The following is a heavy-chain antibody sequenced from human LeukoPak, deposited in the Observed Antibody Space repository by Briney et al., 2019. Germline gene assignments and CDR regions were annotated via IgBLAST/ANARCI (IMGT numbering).Heavy chain of an antibody. D-gene: IGHD5-24*01. J-gene: IGHJ4*02. Sequence: GGALRLSCAASGFTFSSYAMSWVRQAPGKGLEWVSAIRDSGSSTHYADSVKGRFTTSRDNAKNSLYLQMNSLRAEDTAVYYCARDPDGYNTVGDYWGQGTLVTVSS. CDR3: ARDPDGYNTVGDY. CDR2: IRDSGSST. V-gene: IGHV3-23*01. CDR1: GFTFSSYA.